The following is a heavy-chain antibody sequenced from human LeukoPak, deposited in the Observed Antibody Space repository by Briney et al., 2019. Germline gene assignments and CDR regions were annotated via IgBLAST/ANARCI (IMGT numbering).Heavy chain of an antibody. CDR1: GFTFYDYG. Sequence: GGALRLSCAAPGFTFYDYGMGWGRPTPGKGLEWGSGINWNGGSTGYADSVKGRFTISRDNAKNSLYLQMNSLRAEDTALYHCAREGSSSWYGLDYFDYWGQGTLVTVSS. J-gene: IGHJ4*02. D-gene: IGHD6-13*01. V-gene: IGHV3-20*01. CDR2: INWNGGST. CDR3: AREGSSSWYGLDYFDY.